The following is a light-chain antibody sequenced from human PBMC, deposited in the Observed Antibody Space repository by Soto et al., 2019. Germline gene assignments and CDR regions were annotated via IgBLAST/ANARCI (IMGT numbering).Light chain of an antibody. J-gene: IGKJ1*01. Sequence: DIHMTQSPSSLSASVGDIGTSTCQASQDISNYLNWYQQKPGKAPKLLIYKASTLKSGVPSRFSGSGSGTEFTLTISSLQPDDFATYYCQHYNSYSEAFGQGTKVDIK. CDR3: QHYNSYSEA. V-gene: IGKV1-5*03. CDR1: QDISNY. CDR2: KAS.